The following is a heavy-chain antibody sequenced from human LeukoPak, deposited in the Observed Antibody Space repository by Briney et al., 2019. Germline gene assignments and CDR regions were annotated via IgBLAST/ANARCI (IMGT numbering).Heavy chain of an antibody. Sequence: ASLKVSCKASGYAFTDYYIHWVRQAPGQGLEWMGRVNPNSGDTNSAQKFQGRVTMTRDTSINSAYIELNSLRSDDTAVYYCAKPDCWGQGTLVTVSS. CDR2: VNPNSGDT. D-gene: IGHD1-14*01. CDR1: GYAFTDYY. V-gene: IGHV1-2*06. J-gene: IGHJ4*02. CDR3: AKPDC.